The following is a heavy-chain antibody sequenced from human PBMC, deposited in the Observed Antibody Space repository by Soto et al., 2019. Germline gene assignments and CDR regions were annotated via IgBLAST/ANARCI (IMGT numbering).Heavy chain of an antibody. CDR1: GGSISSSNW. D-gene: IGHD1-26*01. CDR2: IYHSGST. CDR3: ARIGASSGSYYGWFDP. V-gene: IGHV4-4*02. Sequence: QVQLQESGPGLVKPSGTLSLTCAVSGGSISSSNWWSWVRQPPGKGLEWIGEIYHSGSTNYNPSLQSRVTISVDKSKNQFSLQLSSVTAADTAVYYCARIGASSGSYYGWFDPWGQGTLVTVSS. J-gene: IGHJ5*02.